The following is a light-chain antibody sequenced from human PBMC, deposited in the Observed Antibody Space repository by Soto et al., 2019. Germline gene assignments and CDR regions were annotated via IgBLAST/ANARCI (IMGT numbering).Light chain of an antibody. Sequence: AIQLTQSPSSLSASVGDTVTITCRASQGITAALAWYQQKPGKAPKLLISIASSLETGVPSRFSGSGSGTDFTLTITSLQPEDFATYYCQQFNSYTITFGQGTRMEIK. CDR1: QGITAA. CDR3: QQFNSYTIT. J-gene: IGKJ5*01. V-gene: IGKV1-13*02. CDR2: IAS.